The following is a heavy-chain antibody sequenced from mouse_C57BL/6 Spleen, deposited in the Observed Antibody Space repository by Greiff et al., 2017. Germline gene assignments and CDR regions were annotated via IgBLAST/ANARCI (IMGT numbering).Heavy chain of an antibody. D-gene: IGHD2-4*01. CDR2: IDPSDSAT. V-gene: IGHV1-52*01. CDR3: ASADDFPSYFDY. J-gene: IGHJ2*01. CDR1: GYTFTSYW. Sequence: VQLQQPGAELVRPGSSVKLSCKASGYTFTSYWMHWVKQRPIQGLEWIGNIDPSDSATHYNQKFKDKATLTVDKSSSTAYMQLSLLPSEDSSVYYCASADDFPSYFDYWGQGTTLTVSS.